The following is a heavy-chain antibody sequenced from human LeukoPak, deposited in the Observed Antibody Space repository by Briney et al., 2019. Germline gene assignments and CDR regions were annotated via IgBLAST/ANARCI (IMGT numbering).Heavy chain of an antibody. CDR2: INGDGYST. D-gene: IGHD1-26*01. V-gene: IGHV3-74*01. CDR3: ALARSGSYSGLDY. CDR1: GFTFSSYW. Sequence: GGSLRLSCAASGFTFSSYWMHWVRQAPGKGLVWVSRINGDGYSTSYADSVKGRFTISRDNAKNTLYLQMNSLRAEDTAVYYCALARSGSYSGLDYWGQGTLVTVSS. J-gene: IGHJ4*02.